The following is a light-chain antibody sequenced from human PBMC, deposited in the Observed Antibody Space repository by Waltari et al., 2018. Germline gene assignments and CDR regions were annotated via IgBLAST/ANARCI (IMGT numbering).Light chain of an antibody. CDR3: QQLNSYPIT. J-gene: IGKJ5*01. Sequence: DIQLTQSPSFLSASVGARVTITCRASQDSSSNLAWYQKNPGKAPKLLVYGASTLGSGVPSGFSGGGSGTEFTLTISSLQPEDFATYYGQQLNSYPITFGQGTRLEIK. V-gene: IGKV1-9*01. CDR2: GAS. CDR1: QDSSSN.